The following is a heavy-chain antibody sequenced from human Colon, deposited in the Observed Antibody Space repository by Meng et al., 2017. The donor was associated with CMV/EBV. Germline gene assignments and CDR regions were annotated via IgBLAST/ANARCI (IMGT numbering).Heavy chain of an antibody. Sequence: ALLQWWAPVVVTSISLMSPLCAVSVGSSDDGGYCWPRSHGSRGKGVELIGYIVYSKSPFYTPSLKCTLMIEVDTTKNQFSLKLTSVAAADTAVYYCAREQLGSGRLNSWGQGTLVTVSS. CDR3: AREQLGSGRLNS. CDR1: VGSSDDGGYC. J-gene: IGHJ5*02. CDR2: IVYSKSP. D-gene: IGHD3-10*01. V-gene: IGHV4-30-4*08.